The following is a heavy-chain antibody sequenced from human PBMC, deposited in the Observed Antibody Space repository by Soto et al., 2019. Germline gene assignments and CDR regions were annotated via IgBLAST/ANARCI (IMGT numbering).Heavy chain of an antibody. CDR1: GFNFPAFW. Sequence: GESLKISCKHSGFNFPAFWIAWVRQMPGKGLEWLGNIFPGDSDTKYSPSFQGRVTLSADTSISTAYLHWSSLKASDTAIYYCARLMVRGVIIRDYYYYGMDVWGQGTTVTVSS. J-gene: IGHJ6*02. D-gene: IGHD3-10*01. CDR2: IFPGDSDT. V-gene: IGHV5-51*01. CDR3: ARLMVRGVIIRDYYYYGMDV.